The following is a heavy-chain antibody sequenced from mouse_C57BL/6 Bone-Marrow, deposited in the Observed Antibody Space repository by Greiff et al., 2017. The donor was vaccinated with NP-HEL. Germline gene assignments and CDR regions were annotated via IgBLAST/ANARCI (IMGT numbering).Heavy chain of an antibody. V-gene: IGHV5-16*01. J-gene: IGHJ4*01. Sequence: EVHLVESEGGLVQPGSSMKLSCTASGFTFSDYYMAWVRQVPEKGLEWVANINYDGSSTYYLDSLKSRFIISRDNAKNILYLQMSSLKSEDTATYYCAREYDYYAMDYWGQGTSVTVSS. CDR1: GFTFSDYY. CDR2: INYDGSST. CDR3: AREYDYYAMDY.